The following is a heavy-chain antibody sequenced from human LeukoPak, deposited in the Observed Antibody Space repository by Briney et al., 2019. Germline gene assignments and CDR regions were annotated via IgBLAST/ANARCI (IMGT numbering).Heavy chain of an antibody. J-gene: IGHJ4*02. CDR1: GFTFSSYA. CDR2: ISGSGAST. CDR3: AKDIELTPFDY. Sequence: PRGSLRLSCAASGFTFSSYAMTWVRQAPGKGLEWVSSISGSGASTYYAHSVKGRFTISRDNSKNTLYLQMNSLRAEDTAVYYCAKDIELTPFDYWGQGTLVTVSS. D-gene: IGHD1-26*01. V-gene: IGHV3-23*01.